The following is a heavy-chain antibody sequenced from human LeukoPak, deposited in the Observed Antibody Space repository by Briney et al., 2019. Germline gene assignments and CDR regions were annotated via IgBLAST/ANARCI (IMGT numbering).Heavy chain of an antibody. V-gene: IGHV4-39*07. J-gene: IGHJ5*02. CDR3: ARDYLDWFDP. CDR2: IYYSGST. Sequence: SETLSLTCNVSGGSISTTSNSWGWAWIRQRPGKGLEWIGSIYYSGSTNYNPSLKSRVTISVDTSKNQFSLKLSSVTAADTAVYYCARDYLDWFDPWGQGTLVTVSS. D-gene: IGHD3-10*01. CDR1: GGSISTTSNS.